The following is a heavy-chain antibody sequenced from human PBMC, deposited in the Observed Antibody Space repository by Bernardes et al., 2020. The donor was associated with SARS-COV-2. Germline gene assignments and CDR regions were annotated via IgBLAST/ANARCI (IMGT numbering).Heavy chain of an antibody. D-gene: IGHD6-13*01. CDR3: ARGGAVAGEAPFDY. CDR2: IWGDGSNK. J-gene: IGHJ4*02. CDR1: GFTFSSYG. V-gene: IGHV3-33*01. Sequence: GGSLRLSCAASGFTFSSYGMHWVRQAPGKGLEWVSVIWGDGSNKYYADSVKGRFTISRDNSKNTLYLQMNSLRAEDTAVYYCARGGAVAGEAPFDYWGQGTLVTVFS.